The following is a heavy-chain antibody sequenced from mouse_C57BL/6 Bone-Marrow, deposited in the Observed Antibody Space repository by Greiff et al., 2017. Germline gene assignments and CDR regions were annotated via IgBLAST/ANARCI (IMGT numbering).Heavy chain of an antibody. CDR1: GYTFTSYG. V-gene: IGHV1-81*01. CDR3: ARLGYDAADY. Sequence: QVQLKQPGAELAKPGASVKLSCKASGYTFTSYGIRWVKQRTGQGLEWIGVIYPSSGSTNYNEKFKGKATMTADKASSTAYMQLRSLTSVDSAVYFCARLGYDAADYWGQGTSLTVSS. J-gene: IGHJ4*01. CDR2: IYPSSGST.